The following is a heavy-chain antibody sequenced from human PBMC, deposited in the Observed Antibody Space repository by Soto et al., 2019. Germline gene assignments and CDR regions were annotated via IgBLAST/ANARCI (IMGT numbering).Heavy chain of an antibody. V-gene: IGHV4-30-4*08. Sequence: PSETLSLTCAVYGGSFSGYYGSWIRQPPGKGLEWIGYIYYSGSTYYNPSLKSRVTISVDTSKNQFSLKLSSVTAADTAVYYCARVLDSSGYLYYFDYWGQGTLVTVS. CDR3: ARVLDSSGYLYYFDY. CDR1: GGSFSGYY. D-gene: IGHD3-22*01. J-gene: IGHJ4*02. CDR2: IYYSGST.